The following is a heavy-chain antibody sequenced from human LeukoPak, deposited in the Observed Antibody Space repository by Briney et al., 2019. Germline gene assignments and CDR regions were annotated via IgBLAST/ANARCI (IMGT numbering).Heavy chain of an antibody. J-gene: IGHJ4*02. CDR1: GYSISSSYY. D-gene: IGHD3-9*01. CDR3: ARGPLGYDILTGYYGAYYFDY. Sequence: PSETLSLTCAVSGYSISSSYYWGWIRQPPGKGLEWIGTIYHSGSTHYNPSLKSRVTLSVDTSKSQFSLKLRSVTAADTAVYYCARGPLGYDILTGYYGAYYFDYWGQGTLVTVSS. V-gene: IGHV4-38-2*01. CDR2: IYHSGST.